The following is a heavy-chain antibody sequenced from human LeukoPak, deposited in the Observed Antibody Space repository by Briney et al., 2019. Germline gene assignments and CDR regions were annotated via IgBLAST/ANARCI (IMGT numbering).Heavy chain of an antibody. Sequence: SQTLSLTCTVPGGSISSGSYYWSWIRQPAGEGLEWIGRIYTSGSTNYNPSLKSRVTISVDTSKNQFSLKLSSVTAADTAVYYCARRIGLWSGELGFDYWGQGTLVTVSS. CDR1: GGSISSGSYY. D-gene: IGHD3-10*01. CDR2: IYTSGST. J-gene: IGHJ4*02. V-gene: IGHV4-61*02. CDR3: ARRIGLWSGELGFDY.